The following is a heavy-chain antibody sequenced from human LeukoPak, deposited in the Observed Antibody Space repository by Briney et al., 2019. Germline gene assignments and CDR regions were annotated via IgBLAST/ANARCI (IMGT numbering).Heavy chain of an antibody. V-gene: IGHV3-23*01. Sequence: GGSLRLSCAASGFTYSSYAMSCARQAPGKGLEWFLATGGSGGSTYYADSVKGRFTISRDNSKNTLYLQMNSLRAEDTAVYYCAKEGGLGLSSWYYFDYWGQGTLVTVSS. J-gene: IGHJ4*02. CDR1: GFTYSSYA. CDR2: TGGSGGST. D-gene: IGHD6-13*01. CDR3: AKEGGLGLSSWYYFDY.